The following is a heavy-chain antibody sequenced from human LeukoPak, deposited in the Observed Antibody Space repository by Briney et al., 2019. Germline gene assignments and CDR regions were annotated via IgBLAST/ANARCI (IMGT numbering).Heavy chain of an antibody. CDR2: VNSDGSST. CDR3: ARSDDTARTPYLDY. V-gene: IGHV3-74*01. D-gene: IGHD5-18*01. Sequence: GGSLRLSCAASGFTFSSYWMHWVRQAPGKGLVWVSRVNSDGSSTSYADSVKGRFTISRDNAKNTLYLQMNSLRAEDTAVYYCARSDDTARTPYLDYWGQGTLVTVSS. CDR1: GFTFSSYW. J-gene: IGHJ4*02.